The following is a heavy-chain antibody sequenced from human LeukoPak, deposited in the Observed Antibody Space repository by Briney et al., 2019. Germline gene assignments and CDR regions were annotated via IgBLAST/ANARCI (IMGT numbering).Heavy chain of an antibody. J-gene: IGHJ4*02. CDR1: GFTFSSYG. CDR3: AKGPPPTDY. CDR2: IRYDESNK. V-gene: IGHV3-30*02. Sequence: GGSLRRSCAASGFTFSSYGMQWVRQAPGKGLEWVAFIRYDESNKYYADSVKGRFTISRDNSKNTLYLQMNSLRAEDTAVYYCAKGPPPTDYWGQGTLVTVSS.